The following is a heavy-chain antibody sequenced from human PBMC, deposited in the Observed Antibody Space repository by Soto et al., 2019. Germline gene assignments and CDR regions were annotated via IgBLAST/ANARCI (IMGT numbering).Heavy chain of an antibody. CDR1: GGSIISGY. Sequence: QVQLQESGPGLVKPSETLSLTCTVSGGSIISGYWSWIRQPPGKGLEWIGYISYSGNTNYNPSLKSRVTMSVDTPKNQSSLRLSSVTTADTAVYYCAGLRGYAGSPIDYWGQGTLVTVSS. CDR3: AGLRGYAGSPIDY. V-gene: IGHV4-59*01. J-gene: IGHJ4*02. D-gene: IGHD2-15*01. CDR2: ISYSGNT.